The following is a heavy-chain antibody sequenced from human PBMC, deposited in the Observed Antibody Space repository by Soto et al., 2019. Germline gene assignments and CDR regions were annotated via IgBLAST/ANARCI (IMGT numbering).Heavy chain of an antibody. CDR2: INHSGST. J-gene: IGHJ6*03. CDR1: GGSFSGYY. Sequence: QVQLQQWGAGLLKPSETLSLTCAVYGGSFSGYYWSWIRQPPGKGLEWIGEINHSGSTNYNPSLKSRVTISVDTSKNQFSLKLSSVTAADTAVYYCARGIRITIFGVVIDPPYYYYMDVWGKGTTVTVS. V-gene: IGHV4-34*01. CDR3: ARGIRITIFGVVIDPPYYYYMDV. D-gene: IGHD3-3*01.